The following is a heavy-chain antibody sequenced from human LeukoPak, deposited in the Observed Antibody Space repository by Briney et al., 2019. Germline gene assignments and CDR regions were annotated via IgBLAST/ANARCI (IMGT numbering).Heavy chain of an antibody. Sequence: GESLEISCKGSGYHFTSYWIGWVRPVPGKGLEWMGIIYPGDSDTRYSPSFQGQVTISADKSISTAYLQWSSLKASDTAMYYCARQGQQLVHFNWFDPWGQGTLVTVSS. CDR1: GYHFTSYW. CDR3: ARQGQQLVHFNWFDP. V-gene: IGHV5-51*01. D-gene: IGHD6-13*01. CDR2: IYPGDSDT. J-gene: IGHJ5*02.